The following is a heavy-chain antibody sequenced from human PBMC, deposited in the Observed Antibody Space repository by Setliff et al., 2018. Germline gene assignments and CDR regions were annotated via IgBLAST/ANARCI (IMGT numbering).Heavy chain of an antibody. CDR3: AKGGGRYHSDS. J-gene: IGHJ4*02. CDR1: GDSISSGNW. Sequence: SETLSLTCAVSGDSISSGNWWSWVRQPPEKGLEWIGEINHSGNTNYNPSLKSRVTISVDKSTNQFSLKLNSVTAADTAVYYCAKGGGRYHSDSWGQGTLVTVSS. V-gene: IGHV4-4*02. CDR2: INHSGNT. D-gene: IGHD1-1*01.